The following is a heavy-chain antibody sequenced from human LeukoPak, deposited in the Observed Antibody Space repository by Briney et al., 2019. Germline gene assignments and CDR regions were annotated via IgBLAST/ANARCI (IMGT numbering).Heavy chain of an antibody. D-gene: IGHD1-7*01. Sequence: ASVKVSCKASGGTFSSSAISWVRQAPGQGLEWMGGIIPIFGTANYAQKFQGRVTITTDESTSTAYMELSSLRSEDTAVYYCARGRITGTTFPFDYWGQGTLVTVSS. J-gene: IGHJ4*02. CDR3: ARGRITGTTFPFDY. CDR1: GGTFSSSA. V-gene: IGHV1-69*05. CDR2: IIPIFGTA.